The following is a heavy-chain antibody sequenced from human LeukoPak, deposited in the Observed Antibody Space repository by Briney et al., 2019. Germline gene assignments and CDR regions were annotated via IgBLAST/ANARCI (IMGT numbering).Heavy chain of an antibody. J-gene: IGHJ6*03. CDR1: GGSFSGYY. V-gene: IGHV4-34*01. CDR2: INHSGST. D-gene: IGHD6-13*01. Sequence: PSETLSLTCAVYGGSFSGYYWSWIRQPPGKGLEGIGEINHSGSTNYNPSLKSRVTISVDTSKNQFSLKLSSVTAADTAVYYCARIDSSWYYYYMDVWGKGTTVTVSS. CDR3: ARIDSSWYYYYMDV.